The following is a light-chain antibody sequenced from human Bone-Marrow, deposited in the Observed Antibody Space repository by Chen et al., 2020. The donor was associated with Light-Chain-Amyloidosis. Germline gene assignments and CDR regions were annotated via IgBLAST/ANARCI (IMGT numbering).Light chain of an antibody. V-gene: IGLV3-25*03. CDR2: RDS. CDR1: DLPTKY. CDR3: QSADSSGTYEVI. J-gene: IGLJ2*01. Sequence: SYELTQPPSVSVSPGQTARITCSGDDLPTKYAYWYQQKPGQAPVLVIHRDSERPSGISERFSCSSAGTTATVTISGVKAEDEADYPCQSADSSGTYEVIFGGGTTLTVL.